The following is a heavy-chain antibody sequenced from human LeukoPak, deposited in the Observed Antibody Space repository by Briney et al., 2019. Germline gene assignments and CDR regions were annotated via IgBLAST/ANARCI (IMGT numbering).Heavy chain of an antibody. V-gene: IGHV3-64*02. CDR3: ARMTLYGSGTVD. J-gene: IGHJ4*02. CDR2: ISSNGGST. Sequence: GGSLRLSCAASGFSFSSYAMHWVRQAPGKGLEYVSGISSNGGSTYYAGSVKGRFTISRDNSKNTVNLQMGSLRIEDTAVYHCARMTLYGSGTVDWGQGILVTVSS. CDR1: GFSFSSYA. D-gene: IGHD3-10*01.